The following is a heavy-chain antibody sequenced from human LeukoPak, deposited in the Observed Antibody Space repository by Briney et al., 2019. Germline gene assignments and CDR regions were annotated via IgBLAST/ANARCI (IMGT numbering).Heavy chain of an antibody. Sequence: PSETLSLTCSVSGDSVTSYYWSWLRQPPGKGLEWIGYVSYDGTTNYTPSLRSRVIMAVDTAKNHISLRLTSLSAADTAVYYCARLDCTGDGCYNHWGQGILVTVSS. J-gene: IGHJ4*02. CDR3: ARLDCTGDGCYNH. CDR2: VSYDGTT. CDR1: GDSVTSYY. D-gene: IGHD2-8*02. V-gene: IGHV4-59*08.